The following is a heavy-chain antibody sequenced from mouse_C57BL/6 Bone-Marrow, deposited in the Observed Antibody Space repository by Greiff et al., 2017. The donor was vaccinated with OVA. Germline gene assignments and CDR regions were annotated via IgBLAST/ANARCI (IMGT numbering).Heavy chain of an antibody. CDR1: GYTFTSYW. CDR2: IYPSDSET. V-gene: IGHV1-61*01. D-gene: IGHD2-5*01. J-gene: IGHJ2*01. CDR3: ARKGGYYSNYPFDY. Sequence: QVQLQQPGAELVRPGSSVKLSCKASGYTFTSYWMDWVKQRPGQGLEWIGNIYPSDSETHYNQKFKDKATLTVDKSSSTAYMQLSSLTSEDSAVYYCARKGGYYSNYPFDYWGQGTTLTVSS.